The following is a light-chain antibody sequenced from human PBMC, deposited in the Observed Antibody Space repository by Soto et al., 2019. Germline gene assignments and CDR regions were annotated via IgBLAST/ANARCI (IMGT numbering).Light chain of an antibody. V-gene: IGLV2-14*01. CDR3: ISYTSDDVRYV. CDR2: EVS. Sequence: QSALTQPASVSGTPGQSITISCTGSNSDVGIYDFVSWYQHHPGRAPKLIVSEVSHRPSGVSNRFSGSKSGNPASLTISGLQSEDEADYYCISYTSDDVRYVFGTGTKVTVL. CDR1: NSDVGIYDF. J-gene: IGLJ1*01.